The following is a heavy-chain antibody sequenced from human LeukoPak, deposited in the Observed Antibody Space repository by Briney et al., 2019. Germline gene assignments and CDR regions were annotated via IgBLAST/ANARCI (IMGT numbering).Heavy chain of an antibody. CDR1: GYTFTSYD. CDR3: ARDRPMIVVADAFDI. D-gene: IGHD3-22*01. J-gene: IGHJ3*02. Sequence: ASVKVSCKASGYTFTSYDINWVRQATGQGLEWMGWMNPNSGNTGYAQKFQGRVTITRNTSISTAYMELSSLRSEDTAVYYCARDRPMIVVADAFDIWGQGTMVTVSS. CDR2: MNPNSGNT. V-gene: IGHV1-8*03.